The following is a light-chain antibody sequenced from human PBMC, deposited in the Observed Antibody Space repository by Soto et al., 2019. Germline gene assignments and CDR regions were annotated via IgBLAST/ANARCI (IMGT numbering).Light chain of an antibody. CDR1: QNIGNW. J-gene: IGKJ1*01. CDR2: KAS. CDR3: QHYYGFPWT. V-gene: IGKV1-5*03. Sequence: DIQMTQSPSTLSASVGDRVTITCRASQNIGNWLAWYQQKPGKAPKILIYKASSLEGGVPSRFSGSASGTEFTLTISSLQPDDFATYYCQHYYGFPWTFGQGTKVETK.